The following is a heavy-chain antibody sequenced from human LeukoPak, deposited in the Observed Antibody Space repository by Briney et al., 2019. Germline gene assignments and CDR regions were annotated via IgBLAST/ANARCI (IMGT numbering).Heavy chain of an antibody. D-gene: IGHD4-23*01. CDR2: INTYNGNT. V-gene: IGHV1-18*01. CDR3: ARDNPVVTQAFDI. J-gene: IGHJ3*02. CDR1: GYTFTSYG. Sequence: ASVKVSCKASGYTFTSYGLSWVRQAPGQGLEWMGWINTYNGNTNYAQKLQGRVTMTTDTSTSTAYMEVRSLRSGDTAVYYCARDNPVVTQAFDIWGQGTMVTVCS.